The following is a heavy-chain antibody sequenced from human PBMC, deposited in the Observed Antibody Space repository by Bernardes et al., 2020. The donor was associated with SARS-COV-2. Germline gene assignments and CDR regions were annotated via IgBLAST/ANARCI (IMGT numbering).Heavy chain of an antibody. CDR2: TDHSGST. J-gene: IGHJ5*02. Sequence: SDPLSLTFAVYGESFSGYYWIWIRPSPGNGLEWIGETDHSGSTNSNPSLKTRVTISVDTSKNQFSLNLTSVTAADTAVYYCARMAVTRWHWFDPWGQGTLVTVSS. V-gene: IGHV4-34*01. CDR3: ARMAVTRWHWFDP. D-gene: IGHD2-21*02. CDR1: GESFSGYY.